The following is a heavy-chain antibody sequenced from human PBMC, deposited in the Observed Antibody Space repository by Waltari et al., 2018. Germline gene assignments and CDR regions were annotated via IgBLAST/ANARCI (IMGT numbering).Heavy chain of an antibody. CDR1: GYSISSGYY. V-gene: IGHV4-38-2*01. CDR3: ARHWVAIAARRIDY. J-gene: IGHJ4*02. CDR2: IYQSGST. Sequence: QVQLQESGPGLVKPSETLSLTCAVSGYSISSGYYWGWIRQPPGKGLEWIGSIYQSGSTSYNPSLKSRVTISVDTSKNQFSLKLSSVTAADTAVYYCARHWVAIAARRIDYWGQGTLVTVSS. D-gene: IGHD6-6*01.